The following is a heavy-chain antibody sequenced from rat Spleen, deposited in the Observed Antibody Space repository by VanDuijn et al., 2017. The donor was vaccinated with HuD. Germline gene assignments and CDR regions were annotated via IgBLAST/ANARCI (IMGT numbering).Heavy chain of an antibody. V-gene: IGHV5-17*01. CDR1: GFSFSDYA. Sequence: EVQLVESGGGLLQPGRSLKLSCAASGFSFSDYAVAWVRQTPKKGLEWVATIIYDGSSAYYRDSVKGRFTISRDNAENTVYLQMNSLRSEDTATYHCARYRDSYGHVGIFDYWGQGVMVTVSS. CDR3: ARYRDSYGHVGIFDY. D-gene: IGHD1-12*01. CDR2: IIYDGSSA. J-gene: IGHJ2*01.